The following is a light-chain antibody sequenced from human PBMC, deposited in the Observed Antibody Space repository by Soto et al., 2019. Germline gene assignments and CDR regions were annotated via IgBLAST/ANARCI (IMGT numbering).Light chain of an antibody. CDR1: QYISSW. CDR2: DAS. J-gene: IGKJ1*01. V-gene: IGKV1-5*01. CDR3: QQYDLYWT. Sequence: DIQMTQFPSTLSASVGDRITITCRGRQYISSWLAWYQQKPGKAPKLPIFDASTLQTGVPLRFSGSGSGTEFSLSINSLQPEDFGTYFCQQYDLYWTFGQGTKV.